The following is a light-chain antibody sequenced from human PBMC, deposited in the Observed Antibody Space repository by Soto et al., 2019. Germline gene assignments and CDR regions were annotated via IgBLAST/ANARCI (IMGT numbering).Light chain of an antibody. Sequence: QSVLTQPASVSGSPGQSITISCTGTSSDVGGYNYVSWYQQHPGKAPKLMIYEVSNRPSGVSNRFSGSKSGNTASLTISGLQAEGEADYYCSSYTRSSTLVFGGGTKLTVL. CDR1: SSDVGGYNY. CDR2: EVS. V-gene: IGLV2-14*01. CDR3: SSYTRSSTLV. J-gene: IGLJ2*01.